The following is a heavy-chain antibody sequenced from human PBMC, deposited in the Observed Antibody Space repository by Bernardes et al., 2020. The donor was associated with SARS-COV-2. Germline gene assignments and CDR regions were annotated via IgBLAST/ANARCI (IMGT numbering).Heavy chain of an antibody. Sequence: GGSLRLSCAASGFTFSSHRMSWVRQAPGKGLEWVANINDDGSEKNYVDSVKGRFTISRDNAKNSLHLQMNSLRVEDTAVYYCVRYGWLDYWGQGTLVTVSS. CDR3: VRYGWLDY. J-gene: IGHJ4*02. V-gene: IGHV3-7*03. D-gene: IGHD6-19*01. CDR2: INDDGSEK. CDR1: GFTFSSHR.